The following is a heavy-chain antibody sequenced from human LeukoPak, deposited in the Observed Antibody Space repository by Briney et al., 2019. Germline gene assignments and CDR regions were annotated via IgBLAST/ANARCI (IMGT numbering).Heavy chain of an antibody. CDR3: ARTTEGYCRGRSCYSYYYYMDV. Sequence: SETLSLTCAVYGGSFSGYYWSWIRQPPGKGLEWIGEINHSGSTNYNPSLKSRVSISVDTSKNQFSLKLSSVTAADTAVYYCARTTEGYCRGRSCYSYYYYMDVWGKGTTVTVSS. J-gene: IGHJ6*03. CDR1: GGSFSGYY. CDR2: INHSGST. D-gene: IGHD2-15*01. V-gene: IGHV4-34*01.